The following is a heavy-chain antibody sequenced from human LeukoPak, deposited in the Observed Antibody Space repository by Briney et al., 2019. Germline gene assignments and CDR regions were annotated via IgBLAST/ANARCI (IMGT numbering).Heavy chain of an antibody. CDR3: AKGTYKESIAAAGVYFDY. CDR1: GFTFSSYG. J-gene: IGHJ4*02. CDR2: IWYVGSNK. D-gene: IGHD6-13*01. V-gene: IGHV3-33*06. Sequence: QPGGSLRLSCAASGFTFSSYGMHWVRQAPGKGLEWVAVIWYVGSNKYYADSVKGRFTISRDNSKNTLYLQMNSLRAEDTAVYYCAKGTYKESIAAAGVYFDYWGQGTLVTVSP.